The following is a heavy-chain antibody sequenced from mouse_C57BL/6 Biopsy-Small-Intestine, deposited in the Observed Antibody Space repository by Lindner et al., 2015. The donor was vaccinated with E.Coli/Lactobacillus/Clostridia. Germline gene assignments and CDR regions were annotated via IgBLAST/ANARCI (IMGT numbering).Heavy chain of an antibody. J-gene: IGHJ4*01. V-gene: IGHV5-17*01. CDR1: GFTFSDYG. Sequence: VQLQESGGGLVKPGGSLKLSCVASGFTFSDYGMHWVRQAPEKGLEWVAYINSGSNTIYYADTVRGRFTISRDDAKKTLFLQMTSLRSEDTAMYYCTRPYFYAMDYWGQGTSITVSS. D-gene: IGHD1-1*01. CDR3: TRPYFYAMDY. CDR2: INSGSNTI.